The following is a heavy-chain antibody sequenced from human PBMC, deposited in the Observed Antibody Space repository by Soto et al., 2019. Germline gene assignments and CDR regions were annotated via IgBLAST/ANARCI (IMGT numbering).Heavy chain of an antibody. Sequence: SVKVSCKASGGTFSSYAISWVRQAPGQGLEWMGGIIPIFGTANYAQKFQGRVTITADESTSTAYMELSSLRSEDTAVYYCARGQQQLNYYYYGMDVWGQGTTVTVSS. D-gene: IGHD6-13*01. CDR3: ARGQQQLNYYYYGMDV. CDR2: IIPIFGTA. CDR1: GGTFSSYA. J-gene: IGHJ6*02. V-gene: IGHV1-69*13.